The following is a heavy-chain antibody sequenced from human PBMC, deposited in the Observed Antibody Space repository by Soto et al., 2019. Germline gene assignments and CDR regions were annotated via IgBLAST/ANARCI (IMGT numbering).Heavy chain of an antibody. CDR2: IKQVGSEK. Sequence: GGSLRLSCAASGFTFSSYWMSWVRQAPGKGLEWVANIKQVGSEKYYVDSVKGRFTISRDNAKNSLYLQMNSLRAGDTAVYSCARGGGYCSSTSCYDYWGQGTLVTVSS. CDR1: GFTFSSYW. D-gene: IGHD2-2*01. CDR3: ARGGGYCSSTSCYDY. J-gene: IGHJ4*02. V-gene: IGHV3-7*01.